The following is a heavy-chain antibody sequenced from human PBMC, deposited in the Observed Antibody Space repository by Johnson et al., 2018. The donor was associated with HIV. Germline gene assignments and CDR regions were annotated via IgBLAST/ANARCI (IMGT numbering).Heavy chain of an antibody. V-gene: IGHV3-66*02. J-gene: IGHJ3*02. CDR3: ARDRGGYSYGYDSDAFDI. Sequence: VESGGGLVQPGGSLRLSCAASGFTVSSNYMSWVRQAPGKGLEWVSVIYSGGSTYYADSVKGRFTISRDNSKNTLYLQMNSLRAEDTAVYYCARDRGGYSYGYDSDAFDIWGQGTMVTVSS. CDR2: IYSGGST. CDR1: GFTVSSNY. D-gene: IGHD5-18*01.